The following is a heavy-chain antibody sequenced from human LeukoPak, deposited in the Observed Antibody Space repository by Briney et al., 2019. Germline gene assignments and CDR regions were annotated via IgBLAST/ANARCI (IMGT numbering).Heavy chain of an antibody. Sequence: SETLSLTCAVYGGSFSGYYWSWIRQPPGKGLEWIGEINHSGSTNYNPSLKSRVTISVDTSKNQFSLKLSSVTAADTAVYYCARGTTVTTDYFDYWGQGTLVTVSS. D-gene: IGHD4-17*01. CDR2: INHSGST. J-gene: IGHJ4*02. CDR1: GGSFSGYY. CDR3: ARGTTVTTDYFDY. V-gene: IGHV4-34*01.